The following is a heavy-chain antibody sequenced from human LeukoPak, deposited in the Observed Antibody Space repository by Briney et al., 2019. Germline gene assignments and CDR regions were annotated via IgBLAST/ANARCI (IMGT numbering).Heavy chain of an antibody. V-gene: IGHV4-39*01. CDR1: GASISSSSYY. CDR2: IYYSGST. J-gene: IGHJ4*02. D-gene: IGHD3-16*02. CDR3: ARRVIFGYQFFNY. Sequence: PSETLSLTCTVSGASISSSSYYWGWIRQPPGKGLEWIGSIYYSGSTYYNPSLKSRVTISVDTSKNQFSLKLSSVTAADTAVYYCARRVIFGYQFFNYWGQGTLVTVSS.